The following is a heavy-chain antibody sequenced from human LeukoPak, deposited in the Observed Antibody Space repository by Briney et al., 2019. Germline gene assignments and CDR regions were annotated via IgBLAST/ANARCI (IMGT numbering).Heavy chain of an antibody. CDR1: GYSISRGY. CDR2: IHHSGRT. D-gene: IGHD2-15*01. Sequence: PSETLSLTCDVSGYSISRGYWGWVRQSPGKGLEWIANIHHSGRTYYNPSLKSPVNISVDMSKNQISLKLTSVTPADTAVYHCTRETIRFCSDTDCLQGEFWGQGALVTVSS. V-gene: IGHV4-38-2*02. CDR3: TRETIRFCSDTDCLQGEF. J-gene: IGHJ4*02.